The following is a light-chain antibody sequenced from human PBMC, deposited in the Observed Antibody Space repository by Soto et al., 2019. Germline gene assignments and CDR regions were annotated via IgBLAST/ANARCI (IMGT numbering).Light chain of an antibody. CDR3: QQYNDWPFT. CDR1: QSVDGN. V-gene: IGKV3-15*01. Sequence: IVMTQSPATLSLSPGEGATLSCMASQSVDGNLVWYQQKPGQAPRLLIYGASTRATGIPARFSGSGSATDYTLTISSLQSEDFAVYYCQQYNDWPFTFGPGTKVDIK. CDR2: GAS. J-gene: IGKJ3*01.